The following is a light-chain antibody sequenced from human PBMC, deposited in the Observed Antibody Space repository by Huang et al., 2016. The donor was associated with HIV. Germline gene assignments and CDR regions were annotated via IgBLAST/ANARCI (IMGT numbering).Light chain of an antibody. Sequence: IVLTQSPATLSLSPGERATLSCRASQSISSHLAWYQQTPGQAPRLLFHGASNRATGVPARFSGRGSGTDFTLTITSREPEDFAVYYCQQRGDWPLTFGGGTKVEIK. CDR1: QSISSH. J-gene: IGKJ4*01. V-gene: IGKV3-11*01. CDR2: GAS. CDR3: QQRGDWPLT.